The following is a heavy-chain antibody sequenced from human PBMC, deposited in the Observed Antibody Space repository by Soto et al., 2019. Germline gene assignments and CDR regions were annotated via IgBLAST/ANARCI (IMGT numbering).Heavy chain of an antibody. V-gene: IGHV1-18*01. CDR1: GYTFSNYG. CDR3: AIVVPGAEAWFGP. Sequence: QVQLVQSGGEVKRPGASVKVSCKTSGYTFSNYGITWVRQAPGQPLEWLGWISLYSHGTNYAQKFQGRVSMTTDTSTTTAYMELRSLRSDDTAVYYCAIVVPGAEAWFGPWGQGTLVTVSS. D-gene: IGHD2-2*01. J-gene: IGHJ5*02. CDR2: ISLYSHGT.